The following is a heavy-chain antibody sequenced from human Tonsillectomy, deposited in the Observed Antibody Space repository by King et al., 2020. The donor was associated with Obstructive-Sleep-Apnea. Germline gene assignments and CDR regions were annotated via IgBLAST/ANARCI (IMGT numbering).Heavy chain of an antibody. CDR3: ASSSYYYDSSGYLFDY. D-gene: IGHD3-22*01. CDR2: ISTSSSYI. V-gene: IGHV3-21*01. CDR1: GFTFSSYS. Sequence: DVQLVESGGGLVKPGGSLRLSCAASGFTFSSYSMNWVRHAPGKGLEWVSSISTSSSYIYYADSLKGRFTISRDNAKNSLYLQMNSLRAEDTAVYYCASSSYYYDSSGYLFDYWGQGTLVTVSS. J-gene: IGHJ4*02.